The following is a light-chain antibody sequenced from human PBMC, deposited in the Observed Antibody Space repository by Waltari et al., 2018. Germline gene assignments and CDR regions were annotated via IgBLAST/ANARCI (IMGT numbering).Light chain of an antibody. CDR3: HHYNDWPPGT. CDR2: GAS. V-gene: IGKV3-15*01. Sequence: MVLTQSPVTLSVSPGERVTLSCRASQSVRTNVAWYQQQPGQAPRLLIYGASKRATGIPARFSGTGSGTEFTLTISSLQSEDFAVYFCHHYNDWPPGTFGQGTKLDSK. CDR1: QSVRTN. J-gene: IGKJ2*02.